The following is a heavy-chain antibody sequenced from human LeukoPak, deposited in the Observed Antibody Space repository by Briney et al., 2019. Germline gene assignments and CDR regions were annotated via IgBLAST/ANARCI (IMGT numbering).Heavy chain of an antibody. V-gene: IGHV3-7*01. CDR3: ARAYGSGSSYRHFDS. CDR1: GFTFSTSW. CDR2: IKEDGTEK. D-gene: IGHD3-10*01. Sequence: GGSLRLSCAASGFTFSTSWMTWVRQTPGKGLEWVANIKEDGTEKNYVDSVKGRFTISRNNTNNSLYLQMNGLRAEDTALYYCARAYGSGSSYRHFDSWGQGTLVTVSS. J-gene: IGHJ4*02.